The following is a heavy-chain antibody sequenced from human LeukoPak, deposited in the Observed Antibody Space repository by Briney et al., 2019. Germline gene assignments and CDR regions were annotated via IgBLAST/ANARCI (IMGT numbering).Heavy chain of an antibody. Sequence: ASVKVSCKASGYTFTGYYMHWVRQAPGQGLEWMGWINPNSGGTNYAQKFQGRVTMTRDTSISTAYMELSRLRSDDTAVYYCARARLEDYGDQGAFDIWGQGTMVTVSS. CDR2: INPNSGGT. CDR1: GYTFTGYY. D-gene: IGHD4-17*01. J-gene: IGHJ3*02. CDR3: ARARLEDYGDQGAFDI. V-gene: IGHV1-2*02.